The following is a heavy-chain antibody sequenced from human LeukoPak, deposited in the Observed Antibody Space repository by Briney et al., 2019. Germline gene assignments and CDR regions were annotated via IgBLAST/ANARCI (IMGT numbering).Heavy chain of an antibody. CDR1: GYTFTSYG. D-gene: IGHD6-13*01. Sequence: ASVKVSCKASGYTFTSYGISWVRQAPGQGLEWMGWISAYNGNTNYAQKLQGRVTMTTDTSTSTAYMELRSLRSDDTAVYYCARESQQLVRGYNWFDPWGQGTLVTVSS. CDR2: ISAYNGNT. V-gene: IGHV1-18*01. J-gene: IGHJ5*02. CDR3: ARESQQLVRGYNWFDP.